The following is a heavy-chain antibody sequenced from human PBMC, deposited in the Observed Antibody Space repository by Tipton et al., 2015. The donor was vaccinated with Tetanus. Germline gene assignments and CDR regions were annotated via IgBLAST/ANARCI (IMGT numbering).Heavy chain of an antibody. CDR2: VSYSGRT. J-gene: IGHJ3*01. V-gene: IGHV4-61*08. D-gene: IGHD2-2*01. CDR3: ARRSYCSSSRCFDAFDL. Sequence: TLSLTCTVSGGSVRSGDYSWNWIRPPPGKGLEWLAYVSYSGRTNSNYSPKSRITISQDTSKNQFSLRLTSVTAADTAVYYCARRSYCSSSRCFDAFDLWGQGTMVTVSS. CDR1: GGSVRSGDYS.